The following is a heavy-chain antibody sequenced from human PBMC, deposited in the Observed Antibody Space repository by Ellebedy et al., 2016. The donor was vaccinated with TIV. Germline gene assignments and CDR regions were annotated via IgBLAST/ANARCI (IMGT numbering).Heavy chain of an antibody. CDR2: INSNSGAT. CDR3: ARQPQDGSYGLFP. D-gene: IGHD4-17*01. J-gene: IGHJ5*02. Sequence: AASVKVSCKASGYTFTGYFFMHWVRQAPGQGLEWMGWINSNSGATFYVQKFQGRVTMTRDTSISTAFMELTSLTSDDMAVYYCARQPQDGSYGLFPWGQGTLVTVSS. V-gene: IGHV1-2*02. CDR1: GYTFTGYFF.